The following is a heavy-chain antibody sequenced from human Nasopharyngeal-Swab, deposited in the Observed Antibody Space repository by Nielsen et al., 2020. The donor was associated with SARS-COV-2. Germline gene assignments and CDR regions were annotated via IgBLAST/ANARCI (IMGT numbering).Heavy chain of an antibody. Sequence: ASVKVSCKASGYTFTGYYMHWVRQAPGQGLEWMGWINPNSGGTNYAQKFQGWVTMTRDTSISTAYMELSRLRSDDTAVYYCARGLPYYYDSSGYYLFDYGGQGTLVTVSS. J-gene: IGHJ4*02. CDR1: GYTFTGYY. V-gene: IGHV1-2*04. D-gene: IGHD3-22*01. CDR3: ARGLPYYYDSSGYYLFDY. CDR2: INPNSGGT.